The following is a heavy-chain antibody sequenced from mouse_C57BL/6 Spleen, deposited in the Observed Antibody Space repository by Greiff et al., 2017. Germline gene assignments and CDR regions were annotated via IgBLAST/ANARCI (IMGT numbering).Heavy chain of an antibody. V-gene: IGHV2-9-1*01. CDR2: IWTGGGT. CDR3: ARNSGTGGYYFDY. Sequence: VQVVESGPGLVAPSQSLSITCTVSGFSLTSYAISWVRQPPGKGLEWLGVIWTGGGTNYNSALKSRLSISKDNSKSQVFLKMNSLQTDDTARYYCARNSGTGGYYFDYWGQGTTLTVSS. J-gene: IGHJ2*01. D-gene: IGHD3-3*01. CDR1: GFSLTSYA.